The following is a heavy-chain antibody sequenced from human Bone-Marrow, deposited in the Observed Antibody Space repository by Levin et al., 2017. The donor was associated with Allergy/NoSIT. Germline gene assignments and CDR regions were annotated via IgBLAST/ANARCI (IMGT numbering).Heavy chain of an antibody. CDR1: GYTLTELS. V-gene: IGHV1-24*01. Sequence: ASVKVSCKVSGYTLTELSMHWVRQAPGKGLEWMGGFDPEDGETIYAQKFQGRVTMTEDTSTDTAYMELSSLRSEDTAVYYCATDRRWAYYYDSSGYYYGYYWGQGTLVTVSS. J-gene: IGHJ4*02. D-gene: IGHD3-22*01. CDR3: ATDRRWAYYYDSSGYYYGYY. CDR2: FDPEDGET.